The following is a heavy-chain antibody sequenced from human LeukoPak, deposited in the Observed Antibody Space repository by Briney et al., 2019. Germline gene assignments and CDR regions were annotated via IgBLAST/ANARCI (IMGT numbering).Heavy chain of an antibody. CDR1: GYSFTSYW. V-gene: IGHV5-51*01. Sequence: GESLKISCKGSGYSFTSYWIGWVRQMPGKGLEWMGIIYPGDSDTRYRPSFQGQVTISADKSISTAYLQWSSLKASDTAMYYCARVGCSSTSCYVNWFDPWGQGTLVTVSS. J-gene: IGHJ5*02. CDR3: ARVGCSSTSCYVNWFDP. D-gene: IGHD2-2*01. CDR2: IYPGDSDT.